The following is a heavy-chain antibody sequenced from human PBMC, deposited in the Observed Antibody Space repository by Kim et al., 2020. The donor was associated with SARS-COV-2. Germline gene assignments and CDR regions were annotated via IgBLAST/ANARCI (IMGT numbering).Heavy chain of an antibody. D-gene: IGHD2-2*03. CDR3: MKGGWGWIWDH. CDR2: IDGSDGTT. Sequence: GGPLRLSCTTSGFTFTGYAMSWVRQAPGKGLEWVSSIDGSDGTTYYVDSVKGRFTISRDNSKNTLYLQMSNLRADDTAVYYCMKGGWGWIWDHWGQGTLVTVSS. V-gene: IGHV3-23*01. J-gene: IGHJ4*02. CDR1: GFTFTGYA.